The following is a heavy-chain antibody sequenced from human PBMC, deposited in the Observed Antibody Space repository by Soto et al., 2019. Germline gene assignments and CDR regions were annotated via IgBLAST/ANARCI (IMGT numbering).Heavy chain of an antibody. CDR3: AGSLAGTPMSFDY. V-gene: IGHV4-59*01. CDR2: ISYSGST. D-gene: IGHD6-19*01. Sequence: QVQLQESGPGLVKPSETLSLTYTVSGVSISDYYWSWIRQPPGKGLECIAYISYSGSTNYNPSLNSRVXXSXDXXKNPFSLRLSSVTAADTAVYYCAGSLAGTPMSFDYWGQGPLVTVSS. J-gene: IGHJ4*02. CDR1: GVSISDYY.